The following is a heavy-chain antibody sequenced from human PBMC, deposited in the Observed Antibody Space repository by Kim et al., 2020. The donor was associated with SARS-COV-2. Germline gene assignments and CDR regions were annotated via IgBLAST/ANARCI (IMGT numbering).Heavy chain of an antibody. CDR2: INHSGST. CDR1: GGSFSGYY. Sequence: SETLSLTCAVYGGSFSGYYWSWIRQPPGKGLEWIGEINHSGSTNYNPSLKSRVTISVDTSKNQFSLKLSSVTAADTAVYYCARGALLSRRGPREDYWGQGTLVTVSS. J-gene: IGHJ4*02. V-gene: IGHV4-34*01. CDR3: ARGALLSRRGPREDY.